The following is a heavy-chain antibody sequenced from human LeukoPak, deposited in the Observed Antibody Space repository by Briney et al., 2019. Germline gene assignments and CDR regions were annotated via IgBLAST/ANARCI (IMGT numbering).Heavy chain of an antibody. D-gene: IGHD3-22*01. CDR2: ISSSGSTI. Sequence: GGSLRLSCAASGFTFSDYYMSWIRQAPGKGLEWVSYISSSGSTIYYADSVKGRFTISRDNAKNSLYLQMNSLRAEGTAVYYCARLRDDSSGYYPHYFDYWGQGTLVTVSS. J-gene: IGHJ4*02. CDR1: GFTFSDYY. V-gene: IGHV3-11*04. CDR3: ARLRDDSSGYYPHYFDY.